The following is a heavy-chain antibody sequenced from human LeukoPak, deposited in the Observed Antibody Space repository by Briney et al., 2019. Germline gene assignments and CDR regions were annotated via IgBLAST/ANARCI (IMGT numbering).Heavy chain of an antibody. D-gene: IGHD2-2*01. CDR3: AIPAGAVVVPAYFDY. Sequence: GGSLRLSCAASGFTFSSYGMHWVRQAPGKGLEWVAFIRYDGSNKYYADSVKGRFTISRDNSKNTLYLQMNSLRAEDTAVYYCAIPAGAVVVPAYFDYWGQGTLVTVSS. V-gene: IGHV3-30*02. CDR1: GFTFSSYG. CDR2: IRYDGSNK. J-gene: IGHJ4*02.